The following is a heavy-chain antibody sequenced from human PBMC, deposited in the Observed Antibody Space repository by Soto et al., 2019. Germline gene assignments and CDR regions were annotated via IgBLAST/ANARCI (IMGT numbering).Heavy chain of an antibody. CDR3: VRELGRGEAMEY. CDR1: GFAFSNFG. J-gene: IGHJ4*02. D-gene: IGHD1-1*01. V-gene: IGHV3-33*04. Sequence: QVQVVESGGGVVQPGRSLRLSCATSGFAFSNFGMHWVRQVPGKGLEWVAVIWHNGKNKDYADYAKGRFTISRDNSKNVLYLKMNRLRVEDTAIYYCVRELGRGEAMEYWGQGTMGSVSP. CDR2: IWHNGKNK.